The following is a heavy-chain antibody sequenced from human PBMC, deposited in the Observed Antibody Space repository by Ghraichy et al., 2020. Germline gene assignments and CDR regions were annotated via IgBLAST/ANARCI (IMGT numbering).Heavy chain of an antibody. V-gene: IGHV3-7*03. CDR2: IKQDGSEK. J-gene: IGHJ4*02. Sequence: GGSLRLSCAASGFTFSSYWMSWVRQAPGKGLEWVANIKQDGSEKYYVDSVKGRFTISRDNANNSLYLVMDSLRAEDTAVYYCAREKEYQLLAFDYWGQGTLVTVSS. CDR3: AREKEYQLLAFDY. CDR1: GFTFSSYW. D-gene: IGHD2-2*01.